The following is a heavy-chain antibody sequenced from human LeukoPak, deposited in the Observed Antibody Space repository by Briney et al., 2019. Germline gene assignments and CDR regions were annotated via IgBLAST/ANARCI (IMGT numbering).Heavy chain of an antibody. D-gene: IGHD3-10*01. Sequence: GASVKVSCKASGYTFTNYYMHWVRQAPGQGLEGMGIINPSGGSTSYAQKFQGRVTMTRDTSTSTVYMELSSLRSEDTAVYYCARDEVITMVRGVQYYFDYWGQGTLVTVSS. J-gene: IGHJ4*02. V-gene: IGHV1-46*01. CDR3: ARDEVITMVRGVQYYFDY. CDR2: INPSGGST. CDR1: GYTFTNYY.